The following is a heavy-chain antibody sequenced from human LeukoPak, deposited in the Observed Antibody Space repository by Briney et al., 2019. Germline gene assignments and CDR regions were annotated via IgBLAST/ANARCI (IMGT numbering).Heavy chain of an antibody. CDR1: GFTFGDVV. Sequence: PGGSLRLSCVASGFTFGDVVMSWVRQAPGKGLEWVSAISYNGASTDYADSVKGRFAISRDNSKNTLYLQMNSLRAEDTAVYYFARRTGGTKDYWGQGTQVTVSS. CDR3: ARRTGGTKDY. J-gene: IGHJ4*02. CDR2: ISYNGAST. V-gene: IGHV3-23*01. D-gene: IGHD7-27*01.